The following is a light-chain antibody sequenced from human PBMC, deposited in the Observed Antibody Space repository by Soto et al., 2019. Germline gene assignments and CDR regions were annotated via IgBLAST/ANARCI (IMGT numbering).Light chain of an antibody. CDR1: RSIGSS. CDR2: GAS. Sequence: EIVMTQSPAILSVSPGERAALSCRASRSIGSSLAWDQQKPGQAPILLLYGASTRPTGVPARFSGSGSGTEFTLTISSLQSEDSAVYFCQQYKTWPPSTFGQGTKLEI. V-gene: IGKV3-15*01. CDR3: QQYKTWPPST. J-gene: IGKJ2*02.